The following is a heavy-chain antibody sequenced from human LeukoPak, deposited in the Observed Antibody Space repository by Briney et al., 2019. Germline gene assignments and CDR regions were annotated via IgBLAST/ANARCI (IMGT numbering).Heavy chain of an antibody. CDR3: ARDDSRSGSSGWYRHYYYYGMDV. CDR1: GYTFTSYG. V-gene: IGHV1-18*01. CDR2: ISAYNGNT. J-gene: IGHJ6*02. Sequence: GASVKVSCKASGYTFTSYGISWVRQAPGQGLEWMGWISAYNGNTNYAQKLQGRVTMTTDTSTSTAYMELRSLRSDDTAVYYCARDDSRSGSSGWYRHYYYYGMDVWGQGTTVTVSS. D-gene: IGHD6-19*01.